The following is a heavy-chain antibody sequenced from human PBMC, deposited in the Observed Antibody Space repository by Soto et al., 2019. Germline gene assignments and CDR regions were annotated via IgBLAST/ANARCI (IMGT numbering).Heavy chain of an antibody. J-gene: IGHJ6*02. D-gene: IGHD3-22*01. CDR2: IYYSGST. CDR3: ARRIFQSSGYSYYYYYYGMDV. Sequence: QLQLQESGPGLVKPSETLSLTCTVSGGSISSSSYYWGWIRQPPGKGLEWIGSIYYSGSTYYNPSLKSRVTISVDTSKNQFSLKLSSVTAADTAVYYCARRIFQSSGYSYYYYYYGMDVWGQGTTVTVSS. CDR1: GGSISSSSYY. V-gene: IGHV4-39*01.